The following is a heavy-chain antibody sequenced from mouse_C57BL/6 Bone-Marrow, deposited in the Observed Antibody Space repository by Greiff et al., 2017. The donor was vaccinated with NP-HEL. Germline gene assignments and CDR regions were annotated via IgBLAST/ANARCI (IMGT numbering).Heavy chain of an antibody. J-gene: IGHJ1*03. Sequence: VQLQQSGAELAKPGASVKLSCKASGYTFTSYWMHWVKQRPGQGLEWIGYINPSSGYTKYNQKFKDKAPLTADKSSSPAYMQLSSLTYEDSAVYYCAEDSYGSWYFDVWGTGTTVTVSS. CDR1: GYTFTSYW. V-gene: IGHV1-7*01. D-gene: IGHD1-1*01. CDR2: INPSSGYT. CDR3: AEDSYGSWYFDV.